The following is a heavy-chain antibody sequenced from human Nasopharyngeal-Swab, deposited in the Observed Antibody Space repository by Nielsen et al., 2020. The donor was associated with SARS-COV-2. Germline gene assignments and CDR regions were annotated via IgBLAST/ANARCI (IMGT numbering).Heavy chain of an antibody. CDR3: ARDFGAPSSSWYDGDWFDP. J-gene: IGHJ5*02. Sequence: GESLKISCAASGFTFSDYYMSWIRQAPGKGLEWVSYISSSGSTIYYADSVKGRFTISRDNAKNSLYLQMNSLRAEDTAVYYCARDFGAPSSSWYDGDWFDPWGQRTLVTVSS. D-gene: IGHD6-13*01. CDR1: GFTFSDYY. V-gene: IGHV3-11*01. CDR2: ISSSGSTI.